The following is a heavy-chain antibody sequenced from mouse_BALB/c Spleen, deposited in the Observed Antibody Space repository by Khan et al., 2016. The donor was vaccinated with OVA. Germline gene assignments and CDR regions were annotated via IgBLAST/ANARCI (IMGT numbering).Heavy chain of an antibody. CDR2: INPTSGYT. J-gene: IGHJ2*01. Sequence: VQLQESGAELAKPGASVKMSCKASGYTFTTYWMHWVKQRPGQGLEWIGYINPTSGYTDYNDKFKDRATLSADKSSSTAYMQLNSLTSEDSAVYYCTRDRIDYWGQGTTLPVSS. CDR3: TRDRIDY. CDR1: GYTFTTYW. V-gene: IGHV1-7*01.